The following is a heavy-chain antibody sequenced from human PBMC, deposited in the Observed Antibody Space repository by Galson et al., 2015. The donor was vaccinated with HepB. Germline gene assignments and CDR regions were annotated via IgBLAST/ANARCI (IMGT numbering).Heavy chain of an antibody. D-gene: IGHD6-13*01. CDR2: IYSTGGT. CDR3: ARRASAGKYFDY. CDR1: GGSISSYY. V-gene: IGHV4-4*07. Sequence: ETLSLTCTVSGGSISSYYWGWIRQPAGKGLEWIGRIYSTGGTSYDPSLKSRVTMSVDTSKNQFSLNLNSVTAADTAMYYCARRASAGKYFDYWGQGTLVTVSS. J-gene: IGHJ4*02.